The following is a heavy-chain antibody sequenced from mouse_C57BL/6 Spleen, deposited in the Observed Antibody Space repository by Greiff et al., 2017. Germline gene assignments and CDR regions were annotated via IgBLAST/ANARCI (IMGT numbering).Heavy chain of an antibody. V-gene: IGHV14-4*01. CDR1: GFNIKDDY. CDR3: TTSNYGFDY. J-gene: IGHJ2*01. Sequence: VQLQQSGAELVRPGASVKSSCTASGFNIKDDYMHWVKQRPEQGLEWIGWIDPENGDTEYASKFQGKATITADTSSNTAYLQLSSLTSEDTAVYYCTTSNYGFDYWGQGTTLTVSS. CDR2: IDPENGDT. D-gene: IGHD2-5*01.